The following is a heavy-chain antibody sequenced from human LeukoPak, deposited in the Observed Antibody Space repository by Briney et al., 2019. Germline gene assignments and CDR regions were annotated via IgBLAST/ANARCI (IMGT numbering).Heavy chain of an antibody. J-gene: IGHJ2*01. CDR2: IYASGNT. Sequence: PSETLSLTCTVSGGSISSYYWSWVRQPAGKGLEWIGRIYASGNTNYNPSLKGRVTMTVDTSKNQFSLNLSSVTAADTAVYYCARGLRWHGDYWYFDLWGRGTLVTVSS. CDR1: GGSISSYY. V-gene: IGHV4-4*07. D-gene: IGHD4-23*01. CDR3: ARGLRWHGDYWYFDL.